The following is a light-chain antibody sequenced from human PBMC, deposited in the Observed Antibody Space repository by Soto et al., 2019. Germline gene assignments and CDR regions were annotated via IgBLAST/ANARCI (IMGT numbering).Light chain of an antibody. CDR2: DAF. Sequence: DIQMTQSPSTLSASVGDRVTITCRASQSISSWLAWYQQKPGKAPKLLIYDAFSLESGVPSRFSGSGSGTEFTLTISSLQPDDFATYYCQQYKSYSWTFGQGTKGEIK. V-gene: IGKV1-5*01. CDR3: QQYKSYSWT. J-gene: IGKJ1*01. CDR1: QSISSW.